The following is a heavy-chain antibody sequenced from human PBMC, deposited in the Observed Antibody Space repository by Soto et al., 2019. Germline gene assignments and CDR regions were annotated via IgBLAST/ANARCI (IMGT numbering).Heavy chain of an antibody. D-gene: IGHD3-9*01. J-gene: IGHJ4*02. CDR3: AKSTRRNYDILTGYNFDY. CDR2: ISYDGSNK. Sequence: GGSLRLSCAASGFTFSSYGMHWVRQAPGKGLEWVAVISYDGSNKYYADSVKGRFTISRDNSKNTLYLQMNSLRAEDTAVYYCAKSTRRNYDILTGYNFDYWGQGTLVTVSS. CDR1: GFTFSSYG. V-gene: IGHV3-30*18.